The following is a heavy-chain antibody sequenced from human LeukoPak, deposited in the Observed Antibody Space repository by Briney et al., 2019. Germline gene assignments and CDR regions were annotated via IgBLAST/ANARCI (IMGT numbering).Heavy chain of an antibody. CDR2: IYYSGST. D-gene: IGHD3-10*01. V-gene: IGHV4-31*03. CDR3: ARDGSGSGPEFDY. CDR1: GGSISSGGYY. J-gene: IGHJ4*02. Sequence: SETLSLTCTVSGGSISSGGYYWSWIRQHPGKGLEWIGYIYYSGSTYYNPSLKSRVTISVDKSKNQFSLKLSSVTAADTAVYYCARDGSGSGPEFDYWGQGTLVTVSS.